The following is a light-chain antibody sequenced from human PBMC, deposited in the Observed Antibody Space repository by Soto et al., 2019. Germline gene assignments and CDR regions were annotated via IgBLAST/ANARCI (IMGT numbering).Light chain of an antibody. J-gene: IGKJ1*01. CDR2: AAS. CDR3: QQRSNWPRT. Sequence: EIVMTQSPDTLSVSPGERATLSGRAGQSVSSGLAWYQQKPGQTPRLLIYAASTRATGIPARFSGSGSGTEFTLTISSLQSEDFAVYYCQQRSNWPRTFGQGTKVDIK. CDR1: QSVSSG. V-gene: IGKV3-15*01.